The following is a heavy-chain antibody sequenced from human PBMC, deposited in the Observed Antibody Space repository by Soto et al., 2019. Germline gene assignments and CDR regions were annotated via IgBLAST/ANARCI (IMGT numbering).Heavy chain of an antibody. CDR2: FDPEGSDT. CDR1: GYTLSELA. V-gene: IGHV1-24*01. CDR3: ARMGLCGPGCYSFDY. J-gene: IGHJ4*02. D-gene: IGHD2-21*02. Sequence: SVKVSCKVSGYTLSELAIHWVRQAPGKGLEWMGGFDPEGSDTIYAQKFQGRVTMTSDTSTETAYMELESLTSEDTPSYYCARMGLCGPGCYSFDYWGQGTLVIVSA.